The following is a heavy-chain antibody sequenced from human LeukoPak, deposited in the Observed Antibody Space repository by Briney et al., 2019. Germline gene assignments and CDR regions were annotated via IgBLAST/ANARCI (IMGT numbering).Heavy chain of an antibody. CDR3: ARGNPPPYYYGMDV. V-gene: IGHV1-2*02. Sequence: VASVKVSCKASGYTFTGYYMHWVRQAPGQGLEWMGWINPNSGGTNYAQKFQGRVTMTRDTSISTAYMELSRLRSDDTAVYYCARGNPPPYYYGMDVWGQGTTVTVSS. CDR2: INPNSGGT. D-gene: IGHD1-14*01. CDR1: GYTFTGYY. J-gene: IGHJ6*02.